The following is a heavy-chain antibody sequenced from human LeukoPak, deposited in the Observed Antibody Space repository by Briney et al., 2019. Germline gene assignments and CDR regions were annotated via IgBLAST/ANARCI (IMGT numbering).Heavy chain of an antibody. J-gene: IGHJ4*02. Sequence: SGGSLRLSCAASGFTVSSNYMSWVRQAPGKGLEWVSYISSSGSTIYYADSVKGRFTISRDNAKNSLYLQMNSLRAEDTAVYYCARGGIAAAGSPFDYWGQGTLVTVSS. V-gene: IGHV3-11*01. CDR3: ARGGIAAAGSPFDY. D-gene: IGHD6-13*01. CDR1: GFTVSSNY. CDR2: ISSSGSTI.